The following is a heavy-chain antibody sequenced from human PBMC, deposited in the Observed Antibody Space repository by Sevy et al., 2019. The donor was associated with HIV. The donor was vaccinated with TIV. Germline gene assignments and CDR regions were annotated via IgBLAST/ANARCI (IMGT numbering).Heavy chain of an antibody. CDR3: AKDRIVGALLWFGDFDY. J-gene: IGHJ4*02. CDR1: GFTFSSYA. V-gene: IGHV3-30*18. D-gene: IGHD3-10*01. CDR2: MSYDGNNK. Sequence: GGSLRLSCAASGFTFSSYAMHWVRQAPGKGLEWVAAMSYDGNNKFYADSVKGRFTISRDPSKNTLYLQMNSLRAEDTAVYYCAKDRIVGALLWFGDFDYWGQGTQVTVSS.